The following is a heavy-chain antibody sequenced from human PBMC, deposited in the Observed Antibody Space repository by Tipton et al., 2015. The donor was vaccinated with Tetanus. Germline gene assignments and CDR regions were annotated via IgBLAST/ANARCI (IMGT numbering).Heavy chain of an antibody. D-gene: IGHD2-21*01. V-gene: IGHV4-59*01. Sequence: TLSLTCTVSGGSMNSYYWSWIRQPPGKGLEWIGYIYYTGSTNYNPSLKSGVTISLDTSKNQFSLKLTSVSAADTAVYYCARLTGHSMDVVDYYYFGMDVWGQGPKVTVSS. CDR2: IYYTGST. J-gene: IGHJ6*02. CDR3: ARLTGHSMDVVDYYYFGMDV. CDR1: GGSMNSYY.